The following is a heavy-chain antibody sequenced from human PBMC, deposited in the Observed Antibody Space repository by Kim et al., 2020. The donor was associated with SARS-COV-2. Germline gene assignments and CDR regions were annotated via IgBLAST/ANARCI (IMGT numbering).Heavy chain of an antibody. CDR1: GFTFSSYW. V-gene: IGHV3-7*01. CDR3: ARGTGLDYYDSSGYYHVINNDYGMDV. CDR2: IKQDGSEK. D-gene: IGHD3-22*01. J-gene: IGHJ6*04. Sequence: GGSLRLSCAASGFTFSSYWMSWVRQAPGKGLEWVANIKQDGSEKYYVDSVKGRFTISRDNAKNSLYLQMNSLRAEDTAVYYCARGTGLDYYDSSGYYHVINNDYGMDVWGKGTTVTVS.